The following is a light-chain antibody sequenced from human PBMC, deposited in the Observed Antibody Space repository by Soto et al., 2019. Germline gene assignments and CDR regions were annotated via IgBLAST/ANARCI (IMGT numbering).Light chain of an antibody. CDR3: QSYDSSLSGCI. V-gene: IGLV1-40*01. CDR2: GHS. CDR1: SSNIGAGYD. Sequence: QAVVTQPPSVSGAPGQRVTISCTGSSSNIGAGYDVHWYQQLPGTAPKLLIYGHSNRPSGVPDRFSGSKSGTSASLAITGLQAEDEADYYCQSYDSSLSGCIFGGGTKLTVL. J-gene: IGLJ2*01.